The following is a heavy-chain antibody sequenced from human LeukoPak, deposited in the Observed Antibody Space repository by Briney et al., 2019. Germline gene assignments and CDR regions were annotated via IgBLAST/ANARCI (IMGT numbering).Heavy chain of an antibody. CDR2: INPNSGGT. J-gene: IGHJ3*02. Sequence: ASVKVSCKASGYTFTGYYMHWVRQAPGQGLERMGRINPNSGGTNYAQKFQGRVTMTRDTSISTAYMELSRLRSDDTAVYYCARERDGYNYYAFDIWGQGTMVTVSS. CDR3: ARERDGYNYYAFDI. V-gene: IGHV1-2*06. CDR1: GYTFTGYY. D-gene: IGHD5-24*01.